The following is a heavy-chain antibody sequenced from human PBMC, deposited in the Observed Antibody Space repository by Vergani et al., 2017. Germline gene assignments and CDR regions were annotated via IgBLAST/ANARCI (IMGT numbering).Heavy chain of an antibody. Sequence: QVQLVQSGAEVRKPGSSVKVSCKASGGTFSSYAISWVRQAPGQGLEWMGRIIPILGIANYAQKFQGRVTITADKSTSTAYMELSSLRSEDTAVYYCARDSPFDWIAFDIWGQGTMVTVSS. CDR1: GGTFSSYA. J-gene: IGHJ3*02. D-gene: IGHD3-9*01. V-gene: IGHV1-69*04. CDR2: IIPILGIA. CDR3: ARDSPFDWIAFDI.